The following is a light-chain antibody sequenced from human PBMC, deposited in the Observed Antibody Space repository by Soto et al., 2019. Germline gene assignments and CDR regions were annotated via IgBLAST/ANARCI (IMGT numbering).Light chain of an antibody. V-gene: IGLV2-11*01. J-gene: IGLJ2*01. Sequence: QSVLTQPRSVSGSPGQSVTISCTGTSSDVGGYNYVSWYQQHPGKAPKRMIYDVSKRPSGVPDRLPGSKSGNTASLPISGLKAEDEADYYCCSYAGSYTVVFGGGTKVSVL. CDR1: SSDVGGYNY. CDR2: DVS. CDR3: CSYAGSYTVV.